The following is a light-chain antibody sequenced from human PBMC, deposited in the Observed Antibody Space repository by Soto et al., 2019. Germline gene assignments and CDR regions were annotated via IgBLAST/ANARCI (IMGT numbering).Light chain of an antibody. CDR3: QLYGSSSYT. CDR1: QSVGSSY. V-gene: IGKV3-20*01. Sequence: EIVLTQSPGTLSLSPGERATLSCRASQSVGSSYLAWYQRKPGQAPRLLIYGGFSRATGTPDRFSGSGSGTDFTLTISRLGPEDFAVYYCQLYGSSSYTFGQGTKLEIK. CDR2: GGF. J-gene: IGKJ2*01.